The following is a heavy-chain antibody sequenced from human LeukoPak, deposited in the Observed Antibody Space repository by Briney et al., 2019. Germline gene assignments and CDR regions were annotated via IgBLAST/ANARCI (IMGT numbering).Heavy chain of an antibody. CDR2: IKEDGSED. CDR1: GFTFSRAW. J-gene: IGHJ4*02. CDR3: AKVPYGDYVGLDY. Sequence: GGSLRLSCAASGFTFSRAWMSWLRQAPGKGLEWVANIKEDGSEDYYADSVKGRFAISKDNAKNSLYLQMNSLRAEDTAVYYCAKVPYGDYVGLDYWGQGTLVTVSS. D-gene: IGHD4-17*01. V-gene: IGHV3-7*03.